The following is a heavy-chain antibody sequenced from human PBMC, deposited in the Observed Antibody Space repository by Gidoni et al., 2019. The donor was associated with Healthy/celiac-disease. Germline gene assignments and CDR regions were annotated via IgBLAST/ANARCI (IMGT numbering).Heavy chain of an antibody. J-gene: IGHJ3*02. CDR1: GGSISSSSYY. V-gene: IGHV4-39*01. Sequence: QLQLQESGPGLVKPSETLSLTCTVSGGSISSSSYYWGWIRQPPGEGLEWIGSIYYSGSTYYNPSLKSRVTISVDTSKNQFSLKLSSVTAADTAVYYCAEVVGATSGAFDIWGQGTMVTVSS. CDR2: IYYSGST. D-gene: IGHD1-26*01. CDR3: AEVVGATSGAFDI.